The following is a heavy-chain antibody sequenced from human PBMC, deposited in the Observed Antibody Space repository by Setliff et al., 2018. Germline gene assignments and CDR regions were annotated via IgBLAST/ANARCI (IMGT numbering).Heavy chain of an antibody. Sequence: GGSLRLSCAASGFTFSSSWMHWVCQAPEKGLEWVADIKCDGSEKYYVDSVKGRLTISRDNAKNSLYLQMNSLRAEDTAVYYCARPPNIVVVVAANDAFDIWGQGTMVTVSS. CDR3: ARPPNIVVVVAANDAFDI. J-gene: IGHJ3*02. V-gene: IGHV3-7*01. CDR2: IKCDGSEK. D-gene: IGHD2-15*01. CDR1: GFTFSSSW.